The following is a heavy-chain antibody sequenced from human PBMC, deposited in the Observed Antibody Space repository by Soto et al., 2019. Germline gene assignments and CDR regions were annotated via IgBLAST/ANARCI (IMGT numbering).Heavy chain of an antibody. Sequence: ASVKVSCKASGYTFTSYAMHWVRQAPGQRLDWMGWINAGNGNTKYSQKFQGRVTITRDTSASTAYMELSSLRSEDTAVYYCARGAYYYDSSGYEIGAFDIRGQGTMVTVSS. CDR3: ARGAYYYDSSGYEIGAFDI. CDR1: GYTFTSYA. J-gene: IGHJ3*02. D-gene: IGHD3-22*01. V-gene: IGHV1-3*01. CDR2: INAGNGNT.